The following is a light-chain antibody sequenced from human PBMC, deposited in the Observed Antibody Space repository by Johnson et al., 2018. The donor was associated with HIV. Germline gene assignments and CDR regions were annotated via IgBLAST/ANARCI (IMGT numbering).Light chain of an antibody. CDR1: SSNIGNNY. CDR2: ENN. J-gene: IGLJ1*01. Sequence: SVLTQPPSVSAAPGQKFTISCSGSSSNIGNNYVSWYQQLPGTAPKLLIYENNKRPSGIPDRFSGSKSGTSATLGITGLQTGDEADYHCAPWDSSLTSGGVFVTGTKLTVL. CDR3: APWDSSLTSGGV. V-gene: IGLV1-51*02.